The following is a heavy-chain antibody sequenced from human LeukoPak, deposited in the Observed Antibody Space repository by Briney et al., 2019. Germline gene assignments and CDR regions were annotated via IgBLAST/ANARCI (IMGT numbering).Heavy chain of an antibody. Sequence: GGSLRLSCAASGFTFSSYSMNWVRQAPGKGLEWVSSISSSSSYIYYADSVKGRFTISRDNAKNSLYLQMNSLRAEDTAVYYXXKAPPIRSSYYYGMDVWGQGTTVTVSS. V-gene: IGHV3-21*01. J-gene: IGHJ6*02. CDR3: XKAPPIRSSYYYGMDV. D-gene: IGHD2-2*01. CDR1: GFTFSSYS. CDR2: ISSSSSYI.